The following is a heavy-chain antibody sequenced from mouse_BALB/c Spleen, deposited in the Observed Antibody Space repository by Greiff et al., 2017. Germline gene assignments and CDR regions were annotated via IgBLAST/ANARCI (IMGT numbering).Heavy chain of an antibody. CDR2: IYPGNVNT. D-gene: IGHD2-14*01. J-gene: IGHJ2*01. CDR1: GYTFTSYY. Sequence: QVQLQQSGPELVKPGASVRISCKASGYTFTSYYIHWVKQRPGQGLEWIGWIYPGNVNTKYNEKFKGKATLTADKSSSTAYMQLSSLTSKDSAVYFCARDYRSAYFDDWGEGTTLTVSS. V-gene: IGHV1S56*01. CDR3: ARDYRSAYFDD.